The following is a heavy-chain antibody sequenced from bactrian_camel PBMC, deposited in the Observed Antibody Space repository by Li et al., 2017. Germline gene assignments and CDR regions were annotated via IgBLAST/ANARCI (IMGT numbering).Heavy chain of an antibody. Sequence: VQLVESGGGSVQVGGSLRLSCKTSGFGFSSYAMSWVRQAPGKGLEWVSGIDSGGEITYYTDSVKGRFTISRDNAKNTLYLQLNSLKTEDTAMYYCAKGPGYYSEWDAWGQGTQVTVS. CDR2: IDSGGEIT. CDR3: AKGPGYYSEWDA. D-gene: IGHD4*01. J-gene: IGHJ6*01. CDR1: GFGFSSYA. V-gene: IGHV3S31*01.